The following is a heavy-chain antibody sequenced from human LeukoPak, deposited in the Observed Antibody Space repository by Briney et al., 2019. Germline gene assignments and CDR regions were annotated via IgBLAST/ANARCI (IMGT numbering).Heavy chain of an antibody. V-gene: IGHV3-7*01. J-gene: IGHJ4*02. CDR1: GFTFSTYW. CDR2: IKEDGSEI. D-gene: IGHD3-22*01. CDR3: AKDDYYDTSGYRD. Sequence: GGSLRLSCAASGFTFSTYWMTWVRQAPGKGLEWVASIKEDGSEINYVDSVKGRFTISRDNSKNTLYLQMNSLRAEDTAVYYCAKDDYYDTSGYRDWGQGTLVTVSS.